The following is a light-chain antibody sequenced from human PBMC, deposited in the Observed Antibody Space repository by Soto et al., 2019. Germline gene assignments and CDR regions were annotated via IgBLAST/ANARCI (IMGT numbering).Light chain of an antibody. V-gene: IGLV2-11*01. Sequence: QSVLTQPRSVSGSPGQSVTISCTGTSSDVGGYNFVSWYQHHPGKAPKLIIYTVIQRPSGVPDRFSASKSDNTASLTISGLQAEDEADYYCCSYAGSYTDVFGTGTKVTVL. CDR2: TVI. J-gene: IGLJ1*01. CDR1: SSDVGGYNF. CDR3: CSYAGSYTDV.